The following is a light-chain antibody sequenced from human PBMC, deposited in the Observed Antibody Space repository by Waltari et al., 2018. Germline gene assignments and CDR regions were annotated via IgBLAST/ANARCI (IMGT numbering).Light chain of an antibody. CDR2: DVS. CDR1: SSDVGGYNY. CDR3: SSYASSNTRM. J-gene: IGLJ3*02. Sequence: QSALTQAASVSGSPGQPISISCTGTSSDVGGYNYVSWYQQHPGKAPKLIIYDVSNRPSGVSHSFTGSKFGNTASLTISGLRAEDEADYYCSSYASSNTRMFGGGTRLTVL. V-gene: IGLV2-14*03.